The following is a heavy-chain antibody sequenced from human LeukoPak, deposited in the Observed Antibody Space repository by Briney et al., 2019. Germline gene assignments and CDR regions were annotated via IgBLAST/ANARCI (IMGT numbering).Heavy chain of an antibody. D-gene: IGHD3-22*01. V-gene: IGHV3-7*01. Sequence: GGSLRLSCAASGFIFSRYWMSWVRQAPGKGPEWVATIKQDGSETYYVDSVEGRFTISRDNAKNTLYLQMNSLRAEDTAVYYCARVVYDSSGYYYYYYMDVWGKGTTVTVSS. CDR1: GFIFSRYW. J-gene: IGHJ6*03. CDR3: ARVVYDSSGYYYYYYMDV. CDR2: IKQDGSET.